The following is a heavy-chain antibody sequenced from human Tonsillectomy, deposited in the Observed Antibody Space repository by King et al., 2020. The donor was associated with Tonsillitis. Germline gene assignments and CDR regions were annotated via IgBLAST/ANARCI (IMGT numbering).Heavy chain of an antibody. CDR3: ARYVSGSFDY. D-gene: IGHD1-26*01. CDR2: MYSSGTI. J-gene: IGHJ4*02. Sequence: QLQESGPGVVKPSETLSLTCTVSGASISSGDHYWAWIRQPPGKGLEWIGYMYSSGTIFYNPSLKSRLTISGGTSENRFSLKLSSVTAADTAVYFCARYVSGSFDYWGQGALVTVSS. V-gene: IGHV4-39*01. CDR1: GASISSGDHY.